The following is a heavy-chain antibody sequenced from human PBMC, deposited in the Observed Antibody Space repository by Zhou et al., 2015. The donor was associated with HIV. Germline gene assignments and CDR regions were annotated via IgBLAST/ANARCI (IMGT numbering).Heavy chain of an antibody. CDR1: RGTFSTFG. Sequence: QVQLVQSGAEVKKPGSSVKVSCKASRGTFSTFGVSWVRQAPGQGLEWMGGIIPVLPTPSYSEKFQGRVTISADESPSTVYMELSGLRFEDTAVYYCARDRGGATRPGWRYFDVWGRGTLVTVSP. V-gene: IGHV1-69*01. CDR2: IIPVLPTP. J-gene: IGHJ2*01. D-gene: IGHD3-16*01. CDR3: ARDRGGATRPGWRYFDV.